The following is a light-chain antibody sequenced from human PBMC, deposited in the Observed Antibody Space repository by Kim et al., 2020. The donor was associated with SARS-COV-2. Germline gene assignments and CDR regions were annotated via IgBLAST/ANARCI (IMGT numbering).Light chain of an antibody. Sequence: DIQMTQSPSTLSASVGDRVTITCRASQNVNTWLAWYQQKLGKAPDLLIYKASRLESGVPSRFSGSGSGTEFTLTISSLQPDDFATYYCQQYDTDPYTFGQGTKLEI. CDR2: KAS. V-gene: IGKV1-5*03. CDR1: QNVNTW. J-gene: IGKJ2*01. CDR3: QQYDTDPYT.